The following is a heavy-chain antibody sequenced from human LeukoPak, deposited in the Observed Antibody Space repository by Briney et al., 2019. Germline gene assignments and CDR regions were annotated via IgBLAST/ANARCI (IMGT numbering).Heavy chain of an antibody. CDR2: INPSGGST. V-gene: IGHV1-46*01. J-gene: IGHJ4*02. CDR3: ARDNAGYFDY. Sequence: GASVNVSFKASGYTFTIYYMHWVRQAPGQGLEWMGIINPSGGSTSYAQKFQGRVTMTRDTSTSTVYMELSSLRSEDTAVYYCARDNAGYFDYWGQGTLVTVSS. CDR1: GYTFTIYY. D-gene: IGHD1-1*01.